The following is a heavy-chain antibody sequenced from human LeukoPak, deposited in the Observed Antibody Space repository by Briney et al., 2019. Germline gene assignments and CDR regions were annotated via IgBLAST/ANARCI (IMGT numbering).Heavy chain of an antibody. CDR1: GFTFSSYS. CDR2: ISSSSSTI. CDR3: ARESYDSSGYYYGY. D-gene: IGHD3-22*01. V-gene: IGHV3-48*01. Sequence: GGSLRLSCAASGFTFSSYSMNWVRQAPGKGLEWVSYISSSSSTIYYADSVKGRFTISRDNAKNSLYLQMNSLRAEDTAVYYCARESYDSSGYYYGYWGQGTLVTVSS. J-gene: IGHJ4*02.